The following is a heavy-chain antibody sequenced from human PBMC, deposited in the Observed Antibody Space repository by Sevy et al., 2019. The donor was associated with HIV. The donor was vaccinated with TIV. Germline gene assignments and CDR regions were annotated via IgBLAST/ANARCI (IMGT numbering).Heavy chain of an antibody. CDR1: GFTFSSYA. CDR2: ISGSGGST. CDR3: AKSRAAGTTFDY. Sequence: GGSLRLSCAASGFTFSSYAMSWVRQAPGNGLEWVSAISGSGGSTYYADSVKGRFTISRDNSKNTLYLQMNSLRAEDTAVYYCAKSRAAGTTFDYWGQGTLVTVSS. D-gene: IGHD6-13*01. V-gene: IGHV3-23*01. J-gene: IGHJ4*02.